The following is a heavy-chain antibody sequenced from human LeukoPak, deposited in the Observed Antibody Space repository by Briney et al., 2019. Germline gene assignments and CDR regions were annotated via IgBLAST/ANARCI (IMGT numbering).Heavy chain of an antibody. CDR1: GGSFSGYY. D-gene: IGHD3-3*01. Sequence: SETLSLTCAVYGGSFSGYYWSWIRQPPGKGLECIGEINHSGSTNYNPSLKSRVTISVDTSKNQFSLKLSSVTAADTAVYYCARGRIRFTIFGVARDAFDIWGQGTMVTVSS. J-gene: IGHJ3*02. CDR3: ARGRIRFTIFGVARDAFDI. CDR2: INHSGST. V-gene: IGHV4-34*01.